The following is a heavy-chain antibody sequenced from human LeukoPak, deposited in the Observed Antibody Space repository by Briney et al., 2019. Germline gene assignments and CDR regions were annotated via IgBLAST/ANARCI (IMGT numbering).Heavy chain of an antibody. CDR1: GGSISSSSYY. D-gene: IGHD3-22*01. V-gene: IGHV4-39*07. Sequence: PSETLSHTCTVSGGSISSSSYYWGWIRQPPGKGLEWIGSIYYSGSTYYNPSFKSRVTISVDTSKNQFSLKLSSVTAADTAVYYCASAMIVVVTANLYNWFDPWGQGTLVTVSS. CDR2: IYYSGST. J-gene: IGHJ5*02. CDR3: ASAMIVVVTANLYNWFDP.